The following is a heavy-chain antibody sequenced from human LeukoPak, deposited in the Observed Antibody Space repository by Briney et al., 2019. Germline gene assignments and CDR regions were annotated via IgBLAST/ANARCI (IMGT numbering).Heavy chain of an antibody. CDR1: GGSISSGGFY. V-gene: IGHV4-30-4*01. CDR2: IYYSGST. D-gene: IGHD3-10*01. Sequence: SQTLSLTCTVSGGSISSGGFYWTWIRQPPGKGLAWIGYIYYSGSTYYNPSLKSRVTISVDTSKNQFSLKLSSVTAADTAVYYCARGPLLAPFDYWGQGTLVTVSS. J-gene: IGHJ4*02. CDR3: ARGPLLAPFDY.